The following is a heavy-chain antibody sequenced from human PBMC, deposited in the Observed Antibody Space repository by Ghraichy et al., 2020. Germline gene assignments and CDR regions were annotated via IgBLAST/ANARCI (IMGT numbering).Heavy chain of an antibody. CDR1: GFSFTTSW. CDR3: ARDPENAARDY. V-gene: IGHV3-7*03. CDR2: MNQDGGQV. D-gene: IGHD1-14*01. J-gene: IGHJ4*02. Sequence: LSLTCAASGFSFTTSWMTWVRQTPGKGLEWVASMNQDGGQVYYVDSVKGRFTIARDNAKNSVYLQMNSLRAEDTAVYYCARDPENAARDYWGQGTRVTVCS.